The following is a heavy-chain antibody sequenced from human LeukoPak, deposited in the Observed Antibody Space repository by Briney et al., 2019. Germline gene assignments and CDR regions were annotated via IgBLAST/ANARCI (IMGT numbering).Heavy chain of an antibody. Sequence: SETLSLTCTVSGGSISSSSYYWGWIRQPPGKGLEWIGSIYYSGSTYYNPSLKSRVTISVDTSKNQFSLKLSSVTAADTAVYYCASFPWIQLWLPIDYWGQGTLVTVSS. CDR1: GGSISSSSYY. J-gene: IGHJ4*02. V-gene: IGHV4-39*07. D-gene: IGHD5-18*01. CDR2: IYYSGST. CDR3: ASFPWIQLWLPIDY.